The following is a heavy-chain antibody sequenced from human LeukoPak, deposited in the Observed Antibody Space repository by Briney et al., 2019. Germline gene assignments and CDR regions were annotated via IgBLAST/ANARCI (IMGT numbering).Heavy chain of an antibody. CDR3: ARDPRGWYSD. Sequence: WVRQAPGKGLEWIGSIYYSGSTYYNPSLKSRVTISVDTSKNQFSLKLSSVTAADTAVYYCARDPRGWYSDWGQGTLVTVSS. V-gene: IGHV4-39*07. J-gene: IGHJ4*02. CDR2: IYYSGST. D-gene: IGHD6-19*01.